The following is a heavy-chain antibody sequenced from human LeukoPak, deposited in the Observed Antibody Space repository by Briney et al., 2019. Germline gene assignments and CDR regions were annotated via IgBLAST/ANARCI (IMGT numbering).Heavy chain of an antibody. CDR2: IYPGDSAT. CDR1: GYSFTNYW. CDR3: ARQRYYSASGTYYGTSDS. Sequence: GESLKISCKGSGYSFTNYWIGLVRQMPGKGLEWMGIIYPGDSATTYSPSFQGQVTISVDKSINTAYLQWSSLRASDTATYYCARQRYYSASGTYYGTSDSWGQGTLVTVSS. D-gene: IGHD3-10*01. J-gene: IGHJ4*02. V-gene: IGHV5-51*01.